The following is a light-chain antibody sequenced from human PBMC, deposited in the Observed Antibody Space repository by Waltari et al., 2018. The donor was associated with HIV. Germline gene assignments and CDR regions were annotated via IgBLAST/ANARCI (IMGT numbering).Light chain of an antibody. CDR3: ATWDDRLNYWV. Sequence: QSVVTQPPSASGAPGQRVTISCSGSPSNIGTNSVSWYQHFPGPAPKLLIYPDNERPSGVPDRFSGSKSGTSASLAISGLQSEDEADYYCATWDDRLNYWVFGGGTKLTVL. CDR1: PSNIGTNS. J-gene: IGLJ3*02. CDR2: PDN. V-gene: IGLV1-44*01.